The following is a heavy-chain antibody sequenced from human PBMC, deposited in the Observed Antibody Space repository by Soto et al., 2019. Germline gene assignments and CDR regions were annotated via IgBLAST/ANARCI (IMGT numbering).Heavy chain of an antibody. J-gene: IGHJ5*02. Sequence: QVQLVQSGAEVKKPGASVKVSCKASGYTFIGYYIHWVRQAPGQGLEWMGRINPRSGDTTYAQKFQGRLTMTRDPSISTAYMELSSLRSDDTAVYSCGRDGVGATPLGWFDPWGQGSLVTVSS. CDR1: GYTFIGYY. CDR2: INPRSGDT. CDR3: GRDGVGATPLGWFDP. V-gene: IGHV1-2*06. D-gene: IGHD1-26*01.